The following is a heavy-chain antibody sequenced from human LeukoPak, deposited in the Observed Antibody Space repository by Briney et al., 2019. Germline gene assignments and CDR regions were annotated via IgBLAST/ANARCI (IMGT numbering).Heavy chain of an antibody. Sequence: GGSLRLSCVASGFTFSNYWMHWVRQAPGKGLLWVSRINSDGNTADYADSVKGRFTISRDNSKNTLYLQMNSLRAEDTAVYYCARRGYSGYDHLYYFDYWGQGTLVTVSS. CDR1: GFTFSNYW. CDR2: INSDGNTA. CDR3: ARRGYSGYDHLYYFDY. J-gene: IGHJ4*02. D-gene: IGHD5-12*01. V-gene: IGHV3-74*01.